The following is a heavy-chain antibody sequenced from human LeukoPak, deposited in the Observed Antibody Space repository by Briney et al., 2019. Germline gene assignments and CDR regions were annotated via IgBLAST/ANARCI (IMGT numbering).Heavy chain of an antibody. CDR1: DYSISSGYY. CDR3: ARTLAVAGRRSFNWFDP. Sequence: PSETLSLTCTVSDYSISSGYYWGWIRQPPGKGLEWIGSISHSESTYYNPSLKSRVTISVDTANNQFSLKLSSVTAADTAVYYCARTLAVAGRRSFNWFDPWGQGTLVTVSS. V-gene: IGHV4-38-2*02. J-gene: IGHJ5*02. D-gene: IGHD6-19*01. CDR2: ISHSEST.